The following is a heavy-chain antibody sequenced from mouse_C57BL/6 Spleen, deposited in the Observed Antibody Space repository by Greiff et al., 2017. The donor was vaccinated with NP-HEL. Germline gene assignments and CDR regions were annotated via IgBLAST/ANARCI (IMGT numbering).Heavy chain of an antibody. J-gene: IGHJ4*01. D-gene: IGHD2-3*01. CDR3: ASPIYDGYYVRAMDY. CDR1: GYSITSGYY. CDR2: IRYDGSN. V-gene: IGHV3-6*01. Sequence: EVQLVESGPGLVKPSQSLSLTCSVTGYSITSGYYWNWIRQFPGNKLEWMGYIRYDGSNNYNQYLKTRITITRDTSKNQFFLKLNSVTPEDTDTSYCASPIYDGYYVRAMDYWGQGTSVTVSS.